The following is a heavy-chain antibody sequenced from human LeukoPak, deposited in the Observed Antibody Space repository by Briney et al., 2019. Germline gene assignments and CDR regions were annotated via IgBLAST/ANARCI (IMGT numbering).Heavy chain of an antibody. V-gene: IGHV1-69*05. CDR2: IIPIFGTA. Sequence: SVKVSCKASGGTFSSYAISWVRQAPGQGLKWMGGIIPIFGTANYAQKFQGRVTITTDESTSTAYMELSSLRSEDTAVYYCARESATAMAEHDAFDIWGQGTMVTVSS. D-gene: IGHD5-18*01. J-gene: IGHJ3*02. CDR3: ARESATAMAEHDAFDI. CDR1: GGTFSSYA.